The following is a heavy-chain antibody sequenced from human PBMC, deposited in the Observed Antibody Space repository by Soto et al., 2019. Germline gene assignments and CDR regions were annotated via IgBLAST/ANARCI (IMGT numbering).Heavy chain of an antibody. CDR2: IYYSGIT. CDR3: ATGLPNSYGNWFDP. V-gene: IGHV4-31*03. Sequence: QVQLQESGPGLVKPSQTLFLTCIVSGGSISSGGYYWSWVRQHPGRGMEWIGYIYYSGITYYNPSGKIRVAISVDTSKIQFSLKLSSVTAADTSVYYCATGLPNSYGNWFDPWGQGTVVTVSS. J-gene: IGHJ5*02. CDR1: GGSISSGGYY. D-gene: IGHD5-18*01.